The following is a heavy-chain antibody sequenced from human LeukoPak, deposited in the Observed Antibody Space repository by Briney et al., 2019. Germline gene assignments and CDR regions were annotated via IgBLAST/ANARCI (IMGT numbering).Heavy chain of an antibody. CDR2: ISNTNSYI. CDR1: GFTFSSYS. J-gene: IGHJ3*02. Sequence: GGSLRLSCAASGFTFSSYSMNWVRQAPGKGLEWVSCISNTNSYIYYADSVKGRFTISRDNAKNSLYLQMNSLRAEDTAVYYCARDAFDIWGQGAMVTVSS. V-gene: IGHV3-21*01. CDR3: ARDAFDI.